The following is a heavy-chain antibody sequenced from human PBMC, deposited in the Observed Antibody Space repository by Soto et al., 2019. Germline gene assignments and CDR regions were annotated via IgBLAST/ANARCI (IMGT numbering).Heavy chain of an antibody. CDR1: GGSISSGSFY. D-gene: IGHD3-22*01. Sequence: PSETLSLTCTVSGGSISSGSFYWGWIRQPPGPPGKGLEWIGSIYYSGNTYYNPSLKSRLTTSIDTSKNQFSPKLSSVTAADTAVYYCARHMNYYDNNSFHVRYFDVWGQGTLVTVSS. CDR2: IYYSGNT. V-gene: IGHV4-39*01. J-gene: IGHJ4*02. CDR3: ARHMNYYDNNSFHVRYFDV.